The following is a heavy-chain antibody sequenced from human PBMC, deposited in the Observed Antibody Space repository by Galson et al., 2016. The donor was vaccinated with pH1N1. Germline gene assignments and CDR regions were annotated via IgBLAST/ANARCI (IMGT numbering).Heavy chain of an antibody. CDR3: AREDWSYGDTYYNGMDV. D-gene: IGHD4-17*01. CDR2: ISYNGHDE. Sequence: SLRLSCAASGFNLDTFAMHWVRRTPGKGLEWVAFISYNGHDESYADSIQGRFSVSRDNSKNRLYLHMNSLRTQDTGLYYCAREDWSYGDTYYNGMDVWGQGTTVTVSS. J-gene: IGHJ6*02. V-gene: IGHV3-30*03. CDR1: GFNLDTFA.